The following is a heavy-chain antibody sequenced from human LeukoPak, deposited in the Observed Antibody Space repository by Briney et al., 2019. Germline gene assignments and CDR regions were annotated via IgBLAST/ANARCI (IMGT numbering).Heavy chain of an antibody. V-gene: IGHV3-23*01. D-gene: IGHD3-16*01. CDR1: GFTFSSYA. Sequence: PGGSLRLSCAASGFTFSSYAMSWVRQAPGKGLEWVSAIGGSGGSTYYADSVKGRFTISRDNSKNTLYLQMNSLRAEDTAVYYCARMGAISSYYYYYMAVWGKGTTVTISS. J-gene: IGHJ6*03. CDR3: ARMGAISSYYYYYMAV. CDR2: IGGSGGST.